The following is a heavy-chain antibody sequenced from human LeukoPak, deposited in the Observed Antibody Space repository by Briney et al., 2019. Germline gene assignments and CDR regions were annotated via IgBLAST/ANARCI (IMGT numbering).Heavy chain of an antibody. J-gene: IGHJ4*02. Sequence: PGGSLRLSCAASGFTFSSYAMSWVRQAPGKGLEWVSAISGSGGSTYYADSVKGRFTISRDNSKNTLYLQMNSLRAEDTAVYYCAKDGRGSSREIYYFDYWGQGTLVTVSS. CDR1: GFTFSSYA. CDR3: AKDGRGSSREIYYFDY. V-gene: IGHV3-23*01. D-gene: IGHD2/OR15-2a*01. CDR2: ISGSGGST.